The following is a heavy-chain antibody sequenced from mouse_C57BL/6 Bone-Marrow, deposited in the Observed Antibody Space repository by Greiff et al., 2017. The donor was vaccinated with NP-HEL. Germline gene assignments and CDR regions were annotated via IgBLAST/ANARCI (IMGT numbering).Heavy chain of an antibody. V-gene: IGHV14-4*01. CDR1: GFNIKDDY. CDR2: IDPENGDT. CDR3: TTPPHWYFDV. J-gene: IGHJ1*03. Sequence: EVMLVESGAELVRPGASVKLSCTASGFNIKDDYMHWVKQRPEQGLEWIGWIDPENGDTEYASKFQGKATITADTSSNTAYLQLSSLTSEDTAVYYCTTPPHWYFDVWGTGTTVTVSS.